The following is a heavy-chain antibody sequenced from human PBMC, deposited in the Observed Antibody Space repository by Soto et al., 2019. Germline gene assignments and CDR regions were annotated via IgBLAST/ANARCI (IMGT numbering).Heavy chain of an antibody. CDR2: ISGTGANT. J-gene: IGHJ3*01. D-gene: IGHD5-12*01. V-gene: IGHV3-23*01. Sequence: VQLLESGGSSVQPGGSLRISCAASGFTLSSYAMSWVRQAPGKGLEWVAFISGTGANTYYADSVEGRFTVSRDNSKNTLSLQMSSLRAEDTATYYCARDGYNYIPFDFWGQGTVVTVTS. CDR3: ARDGYNYIPFDF. CDR1: GFTLSSYA.